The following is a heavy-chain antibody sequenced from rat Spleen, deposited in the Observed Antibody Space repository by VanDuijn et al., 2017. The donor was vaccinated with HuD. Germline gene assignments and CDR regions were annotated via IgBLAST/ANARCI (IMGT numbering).Heavy chain of an antibody. Sequence: EVQLVESGGGLVQPGRSLKLSCVASGFTFSDYGMNWIRQAPGKGLEWVAYISSSSGTIYYGDTVKGRFTISRDNAKNTLYVQLSSLRSEDTATYYCARPCSRRYVMDAWGQGASVTVSS. V-gene: IGHV5-34*01. D-gene: IGHD1-2*01. CDR3: ARPCSRRYVMDA. CDR1: GFTFSDYG. CDR2: ISSSSGTI. J-gene: IGHJ4*01.